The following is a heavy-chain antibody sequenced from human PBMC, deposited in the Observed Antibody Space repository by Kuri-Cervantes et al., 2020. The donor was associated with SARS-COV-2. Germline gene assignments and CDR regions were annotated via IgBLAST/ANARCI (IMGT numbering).Heavy chain of an antibody. D-gene: IGHD3-10*01. J-gene: IGHJ6*03. CDR2: IYHSGST. CDR1: GYSISSGYY. V-gene: IGHV4-38-2*02. CDR3: ARGLGYYYGSGSYYNGDYYYYMDV. Sequence: SETLSLTCTVSGYSISSGYYWGWIRQPPGKGLEWIGSIYHSGSTYYNPSLKSRVTISVDTSKNQFSLKLSSVTAADTAVYYCARGLGYYYGSGSYYNGDYYYYMDVWAKGPRSPSP.